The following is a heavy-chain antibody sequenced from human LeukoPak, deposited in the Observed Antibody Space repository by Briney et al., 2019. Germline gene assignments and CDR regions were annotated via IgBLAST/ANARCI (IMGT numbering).Heavy chain of an antibody. CDR3: AKAGGVMVYARELIDQ. V-gene: IGHV3-23*01. J-gene: IGHJ4*02. CDR1: GFTFNSYA. D-gene: IGHD2-8*01. Sequence: GGSLRLSCAASGFTFNSYAMNWVRQAPGKGLEWVSAISGGGDSTYFAASVKGRFTISRDNSKNTLYLQMNSLRAEDTAVYYCAKAGGVMVYARELIDQWGQGTLVTVSS. CDR2: ISGGGDST.